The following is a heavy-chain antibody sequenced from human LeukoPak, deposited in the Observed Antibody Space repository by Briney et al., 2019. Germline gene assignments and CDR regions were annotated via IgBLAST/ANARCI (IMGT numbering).Heavy chain of an antibody. V-gene: IGHV3-7*01. CDR2: IKQDGSVK. Sequence: PGGSLRLSCAASGLTLRTYWMDWVRQAPGKGLEWVANIKQDGSVKNYADSVKGRFTISRDNTKNSLYLEMNSLRGEDTAVYYCARNFGSQQFDYWGQGTLVTVSS. D-gene: IGHD1/OR15-1a*01. J-gene: IGHJ4*02. CDR1: GLTLRTYW. CDR3: ARNFGSQQFDY.